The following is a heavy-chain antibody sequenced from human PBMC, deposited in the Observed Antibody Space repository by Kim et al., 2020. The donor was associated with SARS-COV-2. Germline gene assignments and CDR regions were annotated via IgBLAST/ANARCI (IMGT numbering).Heavy chain of an antibody. D-gene: IGHD3-22*01. CDR3: ARVRGLTYYYDSSGVLDAFDI. J-gene: IGHJ3*02. CDR2: INPNSGGT. CDR1: GYTFTGYY. V-gene: IGHV1-2*06. Sequence: ASVKVSCKASGYTFTGYYMHWVRQAPGQGLEWMGRINPNSGGTNYAQKFQGRVTMTRDTSISTAYMELSRLRSDDTAVYYCARVRGLTYYYDSSGVLDAFDIWGQGTMVTVSS.